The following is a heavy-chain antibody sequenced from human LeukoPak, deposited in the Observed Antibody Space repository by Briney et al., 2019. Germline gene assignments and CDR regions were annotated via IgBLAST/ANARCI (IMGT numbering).Heavy chain of an antibody. CDR3: ARDRYYYDSSGYRFFDY. CDR1: GGSISSYY. Sequence: SETLSLTCTVSGGSISSYYWSWIRQPPGKGLEWIGYIYYSGSTNYNPSLKSRVTISVDTSKNQFSLKLSSVTAADTAVYYCARDRYYYDSSGYRFFDYWGQGTLVTVSS. J-gene: IGHJ4*02. CDR2: IYYSGST. V-gene: IGHV4-59*01. D-gene: IGHD3-22*01.